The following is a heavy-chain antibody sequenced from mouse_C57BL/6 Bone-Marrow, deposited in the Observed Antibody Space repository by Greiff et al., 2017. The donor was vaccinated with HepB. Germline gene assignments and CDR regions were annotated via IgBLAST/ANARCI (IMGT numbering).Heavy chain of an antibody. V-gene: IGHV5-6*01. CDR3: ARSYSNLAWFAY. CDR2: ISSGGSYT. D-gene: IGHD2-5*01. CDR1: GFTFSSYG. Sequence: EVMLVESGGDLVKPGGSLKLSCAASGFTFSSYGMSWVRQTPDKRLEWVATISSGGSYTYYPDSVKGRFTISRDNAKNTLYLQMSSLKSEDTALYYCARSYSNLAWFAYWGQGTLVTVSA. J-gene: IGHJ3*01.